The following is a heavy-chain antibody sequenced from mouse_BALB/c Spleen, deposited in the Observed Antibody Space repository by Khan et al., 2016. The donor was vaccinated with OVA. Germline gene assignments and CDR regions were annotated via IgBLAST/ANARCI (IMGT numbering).Heavy chain of an antibody. D-gene: IGHD2-10*01. CDR3: ARQPYYHYNIMDY. Sequence: QVQLKQSGPGLVAPSQSLSITCTISGFSLTNYGVHWVRQPPGKGLEWLVVIWSDGSTTYNSALKSRLTVTKDNSKSQVFLEMNSLQTDDTAMDFCARQPYYHYNIMDYWGQGTSVTVSS. J-gene: IGHJ4*01. CDR1: GFSLTNYG. CDR2: IWSDGST. V-gene: IGHV2-6-1*01.